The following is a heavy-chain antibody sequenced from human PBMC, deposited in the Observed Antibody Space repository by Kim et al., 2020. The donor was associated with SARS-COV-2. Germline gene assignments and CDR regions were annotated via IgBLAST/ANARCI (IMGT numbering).Heavy chain of an antibody. V-gene: IGHV4-31*02. CDR1: GGSISSGGYY. J-gene: IGHJ3*02. D-gene: IGHD5-18*01. CDR3: ARSLKPPQSWIQLWFPVVYAFDI. CDR2: IYYSGST. Sequence: SETLSLTCTVSGGSISSGGYYWSWIRQHPGKGLEWIGYIYYSGSTYYNPSLKSRVTISVDTSKNQFSLKLSSVTAADTAVYYCARSLKPPQSWIQLWFPVVYAFDIWGQGTMVTVSS.